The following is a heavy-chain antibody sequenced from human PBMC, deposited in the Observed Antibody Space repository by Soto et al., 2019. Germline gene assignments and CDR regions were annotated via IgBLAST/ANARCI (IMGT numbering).Heavy chain of an antibody. V-gene: IGHV3-7*01. J-gene: IGHJ3*01. CDR1: GFSFSTYW. CDR2: IKPDGSDR. CDR3: ARDPYDRSGVYYGAFDV. Sequence: EVELVESGGGLAQPGGSLRLSCVGSGFSFSTYWMTWVRQAPGKGLEWLANIKPDGSDRVDLDSVKDRFTVSRDNAKSSLFLHMASLRAEDTAVYYCARDPYDRSGVYYGAFDVWGRGTVVTVSS. D-gene: IGHD3-3*01.